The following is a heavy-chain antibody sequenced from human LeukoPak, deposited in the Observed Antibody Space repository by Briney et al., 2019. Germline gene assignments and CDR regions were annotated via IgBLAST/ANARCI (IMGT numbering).Heavy chain of an antibody. J-gene: IGHJ6*03. CDR1: GFTFSDYY. D-gene: IGHD1-26*01. V-gene: IGHV3-11*04. Sequence: GGSLRLSCAASGFTFSDYYMSWIRQAPGKGLEWVSYISSSSSTIYYADSVKGRFTISRDNAKNSLYLQINSLRAEDTAVYYCASRIWVGTTFHYYYYMDVWGKGTTVTVSS. CDR2: ISSSSSTI. CDR3: ASRIWVGTTFHYYYYMDV.